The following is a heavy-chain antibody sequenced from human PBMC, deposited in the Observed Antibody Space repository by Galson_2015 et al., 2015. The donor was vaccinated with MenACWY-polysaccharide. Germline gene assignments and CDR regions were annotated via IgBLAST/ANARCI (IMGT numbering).Heavy chain of an antibody. Sequence: CAISGDIVSSNSVSWNWIRQTPSGGLEWLGRTYYRTKWYDDYAVSVRSRMTINPDTSKNQFSLHLNSVTPEDTAVYYCVRGGFGQTVGRFDYWGQGALVTVSS. CDR3: VRGGFGQTVGRFDY. V-gene: IGHV6-1*01. J-gene: IGHJ4*02. D-gene: IGHD3-10*01. CDR2: TYYRTKWYD. CDR1: GDIVSSNSVS.